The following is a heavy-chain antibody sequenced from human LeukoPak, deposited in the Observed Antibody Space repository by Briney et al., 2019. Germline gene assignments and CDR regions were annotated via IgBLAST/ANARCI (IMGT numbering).Heavy chain of an antibody. CDR3: ARDLGDCSGGSCYSKYYYYGTDV. CDR1: GYTFTGYY. Sequence: ASVKVSCKASGYTFTGYYMHWVRQAPGQGLEWMGWINPNSGGTNYAQKFQGRVTMTRDTSISTAYMELSRLRSDDTAVYYCARDLGDCSGGSCYSKYYYYGTDVWGQGTTVTVSS. CDR2: INPNSGGT. J-gene: IGHJ6*02. D-gene: IGHD2-15*01. V-gene: IGHV1-2*02.